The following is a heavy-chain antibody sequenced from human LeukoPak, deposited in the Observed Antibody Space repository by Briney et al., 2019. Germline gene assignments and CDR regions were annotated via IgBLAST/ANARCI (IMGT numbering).Heavy chain of an antibody. CDR1: GGTFSSYT. Sequence: ASVKVSCKASGGTFSSYTISWVRQAPGQGLEWMGGIIPILGIANYAQKFQGRVTITADKSTSTAYMELSSLRSEDTAVYYCARGYCSSTSCYLYWFDPWGQGTLVTVSS. CDR3: ARGYCSSTSCYLYWFDP. D-gene: IGHD2-2*01. J-gene: IGHJ5*02. V-gene: IGHV1-69*10. CDR2: IIPILGIA.